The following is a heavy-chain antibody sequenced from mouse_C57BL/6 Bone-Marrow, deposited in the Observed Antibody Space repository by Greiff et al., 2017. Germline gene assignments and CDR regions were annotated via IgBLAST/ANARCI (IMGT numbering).Heavy chain of an antibody. CDR3: AIMVTSYFDY. CDR2: ISYDGSN. CDR1: GYSITSGYY. Sequence: SGPGLVKPSQSLSLTCSVTGYSITSGYYWNWIRQFPGNKLEWMGYISYDGSNNYNPSLKNRISITRDTSKNQFFLKLNSVTTEDTATYYCAIMVTSYFDYWGQGTTLTVSS. D-gene: IGHD2-2*01. J-gene: IGHJ2*01. V-gene: IGHV3-6*01.